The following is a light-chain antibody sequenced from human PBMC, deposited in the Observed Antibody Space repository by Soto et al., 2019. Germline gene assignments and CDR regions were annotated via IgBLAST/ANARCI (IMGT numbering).Light chain of an antibody. Sequence: EIVMTQSPATLSVSPGDRATLSCRASQSVDNDLAWYQQKPGQPPRLLIYDASTRATGIPARFSGSQSGREFTLTISSLLPEDFAVYSCQQYNNWPLTFGGGTKVDIK. CDR1: QSVDND. J-gene: IGKJ4*01. V-gene: IGKV3D-15*01. CDR2: DAS. CDR3: QQYNNWPLT.